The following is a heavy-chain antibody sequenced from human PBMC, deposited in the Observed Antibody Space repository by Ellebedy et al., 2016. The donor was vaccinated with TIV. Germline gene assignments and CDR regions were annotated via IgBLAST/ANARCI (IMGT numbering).Heavy chain of an antibody. Sequence: SETLSLXCTVSGGPVSTNSNYWGWIRQPPGKGLEWIGSMYYSGDNFYNPSLKSRVTISVDTSKNQFSLKLSSVTAADTAVYYCARDTTGTTRNWIDPWGQGTLVTVSS. J-gene: IGHJ5*02. CDR1: GGPVSTNSNY. CDR2: MYYSGDN. D-gene: IGHD1-1*01. CDR3: ARDTTGTTRNWIDP. V-gene: IGHV4-39*07.